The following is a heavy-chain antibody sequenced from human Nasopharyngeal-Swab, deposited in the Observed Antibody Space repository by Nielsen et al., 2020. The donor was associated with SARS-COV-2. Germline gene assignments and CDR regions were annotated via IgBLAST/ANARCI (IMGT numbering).Heavy chain of an antibody. D-gene: IGHD3-10*01. Sequence: GESLKISCTASGFTFGDYAMSWVRQAPGEGLEWVGFIRSKAYGGTTEYAASVKGRFTISRDDSKSIAYLQMNSLKTEDTAVYYCTRDKWFGELPDAFDIWGQGTMVTVSS. J-gene: IGHJ3*02. CDR3: TRDKWFGELPDAFDI. V-gene: IGHV3-49*04. CDR2: IRSKAYGGTT. CDR1: GFTFGDYA.